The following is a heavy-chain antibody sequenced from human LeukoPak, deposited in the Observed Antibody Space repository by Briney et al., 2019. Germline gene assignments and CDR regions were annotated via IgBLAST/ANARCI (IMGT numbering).Heavy chain of an antibody. CDR3: TSSSWYPNWFDP. D-gene: IGHD6-13*01. CDR1: GDSVSSNSAA. V-gene: IGHV6-1*01. Sequence: SQTLSLTCAISGDSVSSNSAAWNWIRQSPSRGLEWLGRTYYRSKWYNDYAVSVKSRITINPDTSKNQFSLQLNSVTPEDTAVYYCTSSSWYPNWFDPWGQGTLVTVSS. J-gene: IGHJ5*02. CDR2: TYYRSKWYN.